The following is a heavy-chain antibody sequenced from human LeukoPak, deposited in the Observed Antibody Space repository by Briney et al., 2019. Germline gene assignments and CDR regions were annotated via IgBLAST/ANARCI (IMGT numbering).Heavy chain of an antibody. V-gene: IGHV4-61*01. J-gene: IGHJ6*03. CDR1: GGSISSSSYY. CDR2: IYYSGYT. D-gene: IGHD3-10*01. Sequence: SETLSLTCTVSGGSISSSSYYWSWIRQPPGKGLEWIGYIYYSGYTNYNPSLKSRVTISVDTSKNQFSLKLSSVTAADTAVYYCARTTMVRGTYYMDVWGKGTTVTISS. CDR3: ARTTMVRGTYYMDV.